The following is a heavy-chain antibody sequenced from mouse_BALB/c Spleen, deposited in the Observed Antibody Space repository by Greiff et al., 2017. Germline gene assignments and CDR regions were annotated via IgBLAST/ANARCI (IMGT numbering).Heavy chain of an antibody. V-gene: IGHV1-9*01. Sequence: VKLMESGAELMKPGASVKISCKATGYTFSSYWIEWVKQRPGHGLEWIGEILPGSGSTNYTEKFKGKATFTADTSSNTAYMQLSSLTSEDSAVYYCARRGDYYGSSGWYFDVWGAGTTVTVSS. CDR3: ARRGDYYGSSGWYFDV. CDR1: GYTFSSYW. CDR2: ILPGSGST. D-gene: IGHD1-1*01. J-gene: IGHJ1*01.